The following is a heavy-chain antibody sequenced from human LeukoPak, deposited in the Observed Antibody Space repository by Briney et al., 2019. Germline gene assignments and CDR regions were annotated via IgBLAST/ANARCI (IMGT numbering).Heavy chain of an antibody. V-gene: IGHV3-30*02. Sequence: QSGGSLRLSCAASGFTFSSYGMHWVRQAPGKGLEWVAFIRYDGSQKFYADSVKGRFIISRDNSKNTLYLQMNSLRAEDTAVYYCARGGGNYQGVDNWFDPWGQGTLVTVSS. CDR1: GFTFSSYG. J-gene: IGHJ5*02. CDR2: IRYDGSQK. D-gene: IGHD3-3*01. CDR3: ARGGGNYQGVDNWFDP.